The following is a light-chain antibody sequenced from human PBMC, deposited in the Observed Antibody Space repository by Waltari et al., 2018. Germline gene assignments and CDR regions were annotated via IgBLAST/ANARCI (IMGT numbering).Light chain of an antibody. J-gene: IGKJ2*01. Sequence: VMTQSPAILSVSPGDSVTLSCRASQSLTSNLAWYQQKPGQPPRLLILGASTRATGVSDRFSGSGTTTQFSLTISSLQPEDFAIYFCQQYNRWPSTFGQGTKLDIK. CDR2: GAS. CDR1: QSLTSN. V-gene: IGKV3-15*01. CDR3: QQYNRWPST.